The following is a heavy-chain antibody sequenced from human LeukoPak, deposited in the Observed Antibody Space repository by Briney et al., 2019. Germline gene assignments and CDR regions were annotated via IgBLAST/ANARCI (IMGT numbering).Heavy chain of an antibody. CDR3: AGAPSTSPGSTPQN. CDR2: ISGSGGST. D-gene: IGHD3-10*01. J-gene: IGHJ4*02. V-gene: IGHV3-23*01. CDR1: GFTFSSYA. Sequence: QAGGSLRLSCAASGFTFSSYAMSWVRQAPGKGLEWVSAISGSGGSTYYADSVKGRFTISRDNSKNTLYLQMNSLRAEDTAVYYCAGAPSTSPGSTPQNWGQGTLVTVSS.